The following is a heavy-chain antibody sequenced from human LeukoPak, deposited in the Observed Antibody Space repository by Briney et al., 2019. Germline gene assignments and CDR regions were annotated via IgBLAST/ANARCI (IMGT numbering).Heavy chain of an antibody. CDR3: AKDPIAPTMSHPHFDY. D-gene: IGHD3-10*02. V-gene: IGHV3-23*01. Sequence: GGSLRLSCAASGFTFSSYAMSWVRQAPGRGLEWVSDISGSGGSTYYADSVKGRFTISRDNSKNTLYLQMNSLGAEDTAVYYCAKDPIAPTMSHPHFDYWGQGTLVTVSS. CDR1: GFTFSSYA. J-gene: IGHJ4*02. CDR2: ISGSGGST.